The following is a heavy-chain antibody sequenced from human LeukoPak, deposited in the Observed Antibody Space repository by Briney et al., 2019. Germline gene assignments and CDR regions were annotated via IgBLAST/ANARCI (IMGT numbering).Heavy chain of an antibody. CDR3: VKSPSDGLDV. CDR2: IFTNGDTT. Sequence: GESLRLSCSASGFTFSIYPMHWVRQAPGKGLEYVSTIFTNGDTTSYAASVKGRFTTSRDDSKNTLYLQMSSLRPEDTAVYYCVKSPSDGLDVWGQGATVTVSS. J-gene: IGHJ6*02. V-gene: IGHV3-64D*09. CDR1: GFTFSIYP. D-gene: IGHD6-6*01.